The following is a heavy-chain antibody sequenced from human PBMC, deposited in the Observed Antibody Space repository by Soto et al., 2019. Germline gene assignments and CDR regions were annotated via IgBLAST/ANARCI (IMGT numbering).Heavy chain of an antibody. CDR2: INHSGST. Sequence: SETLSLTCAVYGGSFSGYYWSWIRQPPGKGLEWIGEINHSGSTNYNPSLKSRVTISVDTSKNQFSLKLSSVTAADTAVYYCARGSVVVPAAIWGDNWFDPWGQGTLVTVSS. V-gene: IGHV4-34*01. CDR3: ARGSVVVPAAIWGDNWFDP. J-gene: IGHJ5*02. D-gene: IGHD2-2*02. CDR1: GGSFSGYY.